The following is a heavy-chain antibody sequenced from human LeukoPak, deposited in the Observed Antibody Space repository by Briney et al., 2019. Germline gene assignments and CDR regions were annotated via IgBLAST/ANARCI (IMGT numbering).Heavy chain of an antibody. D-gene: IGHD1/OR15-1a*01. J-gene: IGHJ5*02. Sequence: GGSLRLSCAASGFTFSGYWMHWARQSPGKGLVWVSCINGDGSDTRYADSVKGRFTISRDNAKKTLYLQMKSLRVEDTAVYYCARDPRNKGFDPWGQGTLVTVSS. CDR1: GFTFSGYW. CDR2: INGDGSDT. CDR3: ARDPRNKGFDP. V-gene: IGHV3-74*01.